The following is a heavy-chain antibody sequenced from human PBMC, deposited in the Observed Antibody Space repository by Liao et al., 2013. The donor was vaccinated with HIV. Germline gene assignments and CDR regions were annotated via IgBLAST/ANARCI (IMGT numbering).Heavy chain of an antibody. D-gene: IGHD6-13*01. CDR1: GGSITSGDHY. CDR3: ARDVAAAGTGYMDV. J-gene: IGHJ6*03. V-gene: IGHV4-61*02. Sequence: QVQLQESGPGLVKPSETLSLTCTVSGGSITSGDHYWSWIRQSAGKGLEWIGRIYVTGTTNYNPSLRSRITMSVDTSKDQFSLKINSVTAADTAVYYCARDVAAAGTGYMDVWGKGTAVTVSS. CDR2: IYVTGTT.